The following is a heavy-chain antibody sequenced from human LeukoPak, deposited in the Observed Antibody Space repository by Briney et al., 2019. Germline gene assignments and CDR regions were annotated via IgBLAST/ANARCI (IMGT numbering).Heavy chain of an antibody. Sequence: GGSLRLSCAASGFTFSSYAMSWVRQAPGKGLEWVSAISGSGGSTYYADSVKGRFTISRDNSKNTLYLQMSSLRAEDTAVYYCAKVHGTAAYCGGDCYTILPVGVDCWGPGTLVTVSS. CDR2: ISGSGGST. V-gene: IGHV3-23*01. CDR3: AKVHGTAAYCGGDCYTILPVGVDC. CDR1: GFTFSSYA. J-gene: IGHJ4*02. D-gene: IGHD2-21*02.